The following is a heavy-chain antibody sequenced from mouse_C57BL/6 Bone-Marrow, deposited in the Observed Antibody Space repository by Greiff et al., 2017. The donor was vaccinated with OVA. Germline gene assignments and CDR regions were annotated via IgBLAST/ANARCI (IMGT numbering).Heavy chain of an antibody. V-gene: IGHV1-64*01. J-gene: IGHJ4*01. Sequence: QVQLQQPGAELVKPGASVKLSCKASGYTFTSYWMHWVKRRPGQGLEWIGMIHPNSGSTNYNEKFKSKATLTVDKSSSTAYMQLSSLTSEDSAVYYCARRGYYYGSNYAMDYWGQGTSVTVSS. CDR3: ARRGYYYGSNYAMDY. CDR2: IHPNSGST. CDR1: GYTFTSYW. D-gene: IGHD1-1*01.